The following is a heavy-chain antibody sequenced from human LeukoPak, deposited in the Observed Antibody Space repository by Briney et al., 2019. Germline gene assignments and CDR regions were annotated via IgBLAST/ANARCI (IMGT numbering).Heavy chain of an antibody. CDR2: IYYSGST. Sequence: SETLSLTCTVSGDSVTTYYWSWIRQPPGKGLEWIGYIYYSGSTNYNPSLKSRVTISVDTSKNQFSLKLSSVTAADTAVYYCARDGSGSYYGMDVWGQGTTVTVSS. D-gene: IGHD1-26*01. J-gene: IGHJ6*02. CDR1: GDSVTTYY. CDR3: ARDGSGSYYGMDV. V-gene: IGHV4-59*02.